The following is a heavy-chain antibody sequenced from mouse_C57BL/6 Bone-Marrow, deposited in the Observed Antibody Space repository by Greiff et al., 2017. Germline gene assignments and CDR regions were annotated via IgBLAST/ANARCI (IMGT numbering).Heavy chain of an antibody. D-gene: IGHD2-13*01. CDR1: GYAFSSSW. J-gene: IGHJ2*01. CDR2: IYPGDGDT. CDR3: ARDGDYDY. V-gene: IGHV1-82*01. Sequence: VKLMESGPELVKPGASVKISCKASGYAFSSSWMNWVKQRPGKGLEWIGRIYPGDGDTNYNGKFKGKATLTADKSSSTAYMQLSSLTSEDSAVYFCARDGDYDYWGQGTTLTVSS.